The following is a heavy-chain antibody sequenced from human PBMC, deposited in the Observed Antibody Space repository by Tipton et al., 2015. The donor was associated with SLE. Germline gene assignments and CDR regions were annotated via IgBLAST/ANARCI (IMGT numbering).Heavy chain of an antibody. CDR2: IYTSGST. V-gene: IGHV4-61*02. CDR1: GGSISSGSYY. Sequence: TLSLTCTVSGGSISSGSYYWSWTRQPAGKGLEWIGRIYTSGSTNYNPSLKSRVTIPVDTSKNQFSLKLSSVTAADTAVYYCARKKGAIAAFDYWGQGTLVTVSS. J-gene: IGHJ4*02. CDR3: ARKKGAIAAFDY. D-gene: IGHD1-26*01.